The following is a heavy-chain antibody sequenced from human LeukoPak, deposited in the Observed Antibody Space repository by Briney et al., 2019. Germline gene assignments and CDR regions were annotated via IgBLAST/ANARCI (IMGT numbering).Heavy chain of an antibody. D-gene: IGHD6-13*01. J-gene: IGHJ5*02. CDR3: ARDLSRAYSSSWYGWFDP. CDR1: GFNLCSYS. V-gene: IGHV3-21*01. Sequence: GGSLRLSCAACGFNLCSYSMKWVRAAPGRRLEWVSSINSSSNYIYYADSAHGRSTISRDNAQNSLYLQMNSLRSADTAVYYCARDLSRAYSSSWYGWFDPWGQGTLVTVSS. CDR2: INSSSNYI.